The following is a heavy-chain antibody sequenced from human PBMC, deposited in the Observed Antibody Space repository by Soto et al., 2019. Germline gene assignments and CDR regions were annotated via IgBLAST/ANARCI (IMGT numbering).Heavy chain of an antibody. CDR3: ASAGNYYDSKNYGMDV. CDR2: IIPIFGTA. D-gene: IGHD3-22*01. V-gene: IGHV1-69*01. Sequence: QVPLVQSGAEVKKPGSSVKVSCKASGGTFSSYAISWVRQAPGQGLEWMGGIIPIFGTANYAQKFQGRVTITADESTSTAYMELSSLRSEDTAVYYCASAGNYYDSKNYGMDVWGQGTTVTVSS. CDR1: GGTFSSYA. J-gene: IGHJ6*02.